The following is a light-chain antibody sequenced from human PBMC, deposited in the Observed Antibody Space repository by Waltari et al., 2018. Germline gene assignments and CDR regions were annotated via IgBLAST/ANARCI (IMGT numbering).Light chain of an antibody. CDR2: EVS. V-gene: IGLV2-14*01. Sequence: QSALTQPASLSGSPGQSITISCPGPSRDVGNYNYVSWYQHHPGKVPKVIIYEVSNRPAGISSRFSGSKSGNTASLTISGLQADDEADYYCASYTTSDTIVFGTGTGVTVL. J-gene: IGLJ1*01. CDR1: SRDVGNYNY. CDR3: ASYTTSDTIV.